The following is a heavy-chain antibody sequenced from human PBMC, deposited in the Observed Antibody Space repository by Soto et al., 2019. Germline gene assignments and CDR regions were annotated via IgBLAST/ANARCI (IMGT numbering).Heavy chain of an antibody. CDR3: ASAEYSSGWFLFDY. D-gene: IGHD6-19*01. Sequence: SETLSLTCTVSGGSISSYYWSWIRQPAGKGLEWIGRIYTSGSTNYNPSLKSRVTMSVDTSKNQFSLKLSSVTAADTAVYYCASAEYSSGWFLFDYWGQGTLVTVSS. CDR2: IYTSGST. V-gene: IGHV4-4*07. J-gene: IGHJ4*02. CDR1: GGSISSYY.